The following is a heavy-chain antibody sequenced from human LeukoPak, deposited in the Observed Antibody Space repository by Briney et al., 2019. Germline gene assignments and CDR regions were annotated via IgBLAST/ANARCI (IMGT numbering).Heavy chain of an antibody. CDR1: GFTFSSYA. V-gene: IGHV3-23*01. J-gene: IGHJ6*02. CDR3: AKWVNHDSSGPGKYYYYYGMDV. Sequence: HPGGSLRLSCAASGFTFSSYAMSWVRQAPGKGLEWVSAISGSGGSTYYADSVKGRFTISRDNSKDTLYLQMNSLRAEDTAVYYCAKWVNHDSSGPGKYYYYYGMDVWGQGTTVTVSS. CDR2: ISGSGGST. D-gene: IGHD3-22*01.